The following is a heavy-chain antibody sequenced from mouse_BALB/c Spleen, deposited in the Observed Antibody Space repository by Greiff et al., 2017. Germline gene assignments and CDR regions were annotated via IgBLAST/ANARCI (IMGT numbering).Heavy chain of an antibody. V-gene: IGHV1S81*02. D-gene: IGHD4-1*02. CDR1: GYTFTSYY. Sequence: VNVVESGAELVKPGASVKLSCKASGYTFTSYYMYWVKQRPGQGLEWIGEINPSNGGTNFNEKFKSKATLTVDKSSSTAYMQLSSLTSEDSAVYYCTINFYYAMDYWGQGTSVTVSS. CDR2: INPSNGGT. J-gene: IGHJ4*01. CDR3: TINFYYAMDY.